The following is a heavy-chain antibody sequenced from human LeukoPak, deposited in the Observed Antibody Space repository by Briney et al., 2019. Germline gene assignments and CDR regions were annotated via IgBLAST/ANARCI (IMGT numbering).Heavy chain of an antibody. J-gene: IGHJ4*02. Sequence: PSETLSLTCAVYGGSFSGYYWSWIRQPPGKGLEWIGEINHSGSTNYNPSLKSRVTISVDTSKNQFSLKLSSVTAADTAVYYCAIAYWGVVTTWGQGTLVTVSS. CDR1: GGSFSGYY. V-gene: IGHV4-34*01. D-gene: IGHD3-3*01. CDR3: AIAYWGVVTT. CDR2: INHSGST.